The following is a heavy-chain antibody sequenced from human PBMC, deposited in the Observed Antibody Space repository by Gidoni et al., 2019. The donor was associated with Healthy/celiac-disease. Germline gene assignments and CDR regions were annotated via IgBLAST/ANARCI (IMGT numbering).Heavy chain of an antibody. Sequence: QVQLVESGGGVVQPGRSLRLPCAASCFTFSSYAMHWVRQAPGKGLEWVAVISYDGSNKYYADSVKGRFTISRDNSKNTLYLQMNSLRAEDTAVYYCARAEDYTLAFDYWGQGTLVTVSS. D-gene: IGHD4-4*01. CDR3: ARAEDYTLAFDY. J-gene: IGHJ4*02. CDR1: CFTFSSYA. CDR2: ISYDGSNK. V-gene: IGHV3-30-3*01.